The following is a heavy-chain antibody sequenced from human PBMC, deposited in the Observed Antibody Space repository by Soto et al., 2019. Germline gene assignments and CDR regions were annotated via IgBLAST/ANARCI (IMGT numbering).Heavy chain of an antibody. Sequence: SETLSLTCAFSGVSISSSNWWRWVREPPGKGLEWIGEIYHSGSTNYNPSLKSRVTISVDKSKNQFSLKLSSVTAADTAVYYCARGESRYQMHNWFDPWGQGTLVTVSS. CDR1: GVSISSSNW. D-gene: IGHD2-2*01. CDR2: IYHSGST. CDR3: ARGESRYQMHNWFDP. J-gene: IGHJ5*02. V-gene: IGHV4-4*02.